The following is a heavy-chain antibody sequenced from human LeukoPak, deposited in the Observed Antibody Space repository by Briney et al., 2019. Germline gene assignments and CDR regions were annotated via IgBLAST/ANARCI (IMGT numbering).Heavy chain of an antibody. D-gene: IGHD3-10*01. J-gene: IGHJ4*02. CDR1: GFTFSSYA. V-gene: IGHV3-23*01. CDR3: AKDPYYGSGSYRSVDY. CDR2: ISGSSDST. Sequence: GGPLRLSCAASGFTFSSYAMSWVRQAPGKGLELVSAISGSSDSTYYADSVKGRFTISRDNSKNTLYLQMNSLRAEDTAIYYCAKDPYYGSGSYRSVDYWGQGTLVTVSS.